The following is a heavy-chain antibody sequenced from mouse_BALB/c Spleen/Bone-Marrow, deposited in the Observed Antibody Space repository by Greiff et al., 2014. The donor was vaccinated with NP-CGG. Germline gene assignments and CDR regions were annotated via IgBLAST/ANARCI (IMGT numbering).Heavy chain of an antibody. J-gene: IGHJ2*01. CDR3: ARGWTARTPSY. V-gene: IGHV1-54*01. CDR1: GYAFTSYL. D-gene: IGHD3-2*01. Sequence: QVQLKQSGAELVRPGTSVKVSCKASGYAFTSYLIEWIKQRPGQGLEWIGVINPGSGGANYNEKFKGKATLTADKSSSTAYMQISSLTSDDSAVYFCARGWTARTPSYWGQGTAPTVSS. CDR2: INPGSGGA.